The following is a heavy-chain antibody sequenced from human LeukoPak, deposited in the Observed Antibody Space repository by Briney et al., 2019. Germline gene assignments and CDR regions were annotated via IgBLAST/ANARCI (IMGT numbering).Heavy chain of an antibody. V-gene: IGHV3-23*01. CDR1: GFTFSSYG. D-gene: IGHD3-9*01. Sequence: GGSLRLSCAASGFTFSSYGMHWVRQAPGKGLEWVSAISGSGGSTYYADSVKGRFTISRDNSKNTLYLQMNSLRAEDTAVYYCAKEFRYYDILTGYNAFDIWGQGTMVTVSS. J-gene: IGHJ3*02. CDR3: AKEFRYYDILTGYNAFDI. CDR2: ISGSGGST.